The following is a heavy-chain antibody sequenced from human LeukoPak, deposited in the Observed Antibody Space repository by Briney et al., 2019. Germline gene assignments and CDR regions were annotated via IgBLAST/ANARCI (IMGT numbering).Heavy chain of an antibody. CDR3: AGSRYLYYYYYMDV. D-gene: IGHD2-2*01. V-gene: IGHV3-20*04. Sequence: GGSLRLSCVASRFTFSSFAMSWVRQAPGKGLEWVSGINWNGGSTGYADSVKGRFTISRDNAKNSLYLQMNSLRAEDTALYYCAGSRYLYYYYYMDVWGRGTTVTVSS. CDR2: INWNGGST. J-gene: IGHJ6*03. CDR1: RFTFSSFA.